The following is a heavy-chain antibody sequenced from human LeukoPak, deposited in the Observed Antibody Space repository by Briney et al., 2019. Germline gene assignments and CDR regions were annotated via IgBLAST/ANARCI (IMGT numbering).Heavy chain of an antibody. CDR1: GLTFSSYA. J-gene: IGHJ6*03. CDR2: ISGSGGST. D-gene: IGHD3-10*01. CDR3: AKSPHGSGSYYNGYYYYMDV. V-gene: IGHV3-23*01. Sequence: PGGSLRLSCVASGLTFSSYAMSWVRQAPGKGLEWVSAISGSGGSTYYADSVKGRFTISRDNSKNTLYLQMNSLRAEDTAVYYCAKSPHGSGSYYNGYYYYMDVWGKGTTVTVSS.